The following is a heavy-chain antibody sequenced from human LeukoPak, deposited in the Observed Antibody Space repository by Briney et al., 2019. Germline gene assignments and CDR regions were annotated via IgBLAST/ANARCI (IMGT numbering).Heavy chain of an antibody. Sequence: PGGSLRLSCAASGLTVSSNSMSWVRQAPGKGLEWVSFIYSDNTHYSDSVKGRFTISRDNSKNTLYLQMNSLRAEDTAVYYCARGGSYLSAFDIWGQGTMVTVSS. D-gene: IGHD1-26*01. CDR1: GLTVSSNS. V-gene: IGHV3-53*01. CDR3: ARGGSYLSAFDI. J-gene: IGHJ3*02. CDR2: IYSDNT.